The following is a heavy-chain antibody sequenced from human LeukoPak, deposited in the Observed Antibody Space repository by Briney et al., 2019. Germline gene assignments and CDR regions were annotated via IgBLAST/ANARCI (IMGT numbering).Heavy chain of an antibody. Sequence: GGSLRLSCGASGFTFSNYAMSWVRQAPGKGLESVSDIRSTGGTTAYADSVKGRFTISRDNAKNSLYLQMNSLRDEDTAVYYCARVRGVTLSYHYFDYWGQGTLVTVSS. CDR2: IRSTGGTT. V-gene: IGHV3-48*02. D-gene: IGHD3-10*01. CDR3: ARVRGVTLSYHYFDY. J-gene: IGHJ4*02. CDR1: GFTFSNYA.